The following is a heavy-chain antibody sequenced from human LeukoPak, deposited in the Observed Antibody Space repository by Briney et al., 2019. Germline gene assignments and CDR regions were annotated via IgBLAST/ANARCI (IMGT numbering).Heavy chain of an antibody. D-gene: IGHD3-22*01. CDR3: ARDPTTSYYYDSSGGLDY. Sequence: GGSLRLSCAASGFTFSSYGMHWVRQAPGKGLEWVSYISSSGSTIYYADSVKGRFTISRDNAKNSLYLQMNSLRAEDTAVYYCARDPTTSYYYDSSGGLDYWGQGTLVTVSS. V-gene: IGHV3-48*04. CDR1: GFTFSSYG. CDR2: ISSSGSTI. J-gene: IGHJ4*02.